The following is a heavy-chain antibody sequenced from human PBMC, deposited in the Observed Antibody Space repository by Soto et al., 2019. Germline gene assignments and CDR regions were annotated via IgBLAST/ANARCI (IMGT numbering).Heavy chain of an antibody. D-gene: IGHD6-19*01. CDR1: GFTFSSYG. V-gene: IGHV3-30*18. CDR3: AKDFWRSSGWENYYYGMDV. CDR2: ISYDGSNK. J-gene: IGHJ6*02. Sequence: GGSLRLSCAASGFTFSSYGMHWVRQAPGKGLEWVAVISYDGSNKYYADSVKGRLTISRDNSKNTLYLQMNSLRAEDTAVYYCAKDFWRSSGWENYYYGMDVWGQGTTVTVS.